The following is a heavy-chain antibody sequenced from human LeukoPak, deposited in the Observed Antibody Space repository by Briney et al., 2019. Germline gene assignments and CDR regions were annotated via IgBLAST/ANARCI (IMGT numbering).Heavy chain of an antibody. D-gene: IGHD5-18*01. Sequence: SETLSLTCTVSGVSVSSGSYYWSWIRQPPGKGLEWIGYIYYSGSTNYNPSLKSRVTISVDTSKNQFSLKLSSVTAADTAVYYCARVQRIQLWLVPEYYFDYWGQGTLVTVSS. V-gene: IGHV4-61*01. CDR1: GVSVSSGSYY. CDR2: IYYSGST. J-gene: IGHJ4*02. CDR3: ARVQRIQLWLVPEYYFDY.